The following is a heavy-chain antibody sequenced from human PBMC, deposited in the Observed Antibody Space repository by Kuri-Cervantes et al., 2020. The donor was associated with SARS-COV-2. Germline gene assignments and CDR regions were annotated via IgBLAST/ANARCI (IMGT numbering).Heavy chain of an antibody. D-gene: IGHD6-6*01. CDR3: ARGGIAASPCPFDY. Sequence: ASVKVSCKASGYTFTGYYMHWVRQAPGQGLEWMGWINPNSGGTNYAQKFRGRVTMTRDTSISTAYMELSRLRSDDTAVYYCARGGIAASPCPFDYWGQGTLVTVSS. V-gene: IGHV1-2*02. CDR2: INPNSGGT. J-gene: IGHJ4*02. CDR1: GYTFTGYY.